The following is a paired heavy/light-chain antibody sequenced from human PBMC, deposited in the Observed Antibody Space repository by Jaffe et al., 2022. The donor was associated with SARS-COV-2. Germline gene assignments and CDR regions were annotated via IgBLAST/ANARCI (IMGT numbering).Heavy chain of an antibody. D-gene: IGHD5-18*01. CDR1: GLTFSDAW. V-gene: IGHV3-15*01. J-gene: IGHJ3*02. CDR3: ATEGHSYGHHSFDI. CDR2: IKRKTDGGTT. Sequence: EVQLVESGGGLVKPGGSLRLSCAASGLTFSDAWMSWVRQAPGKGLEWVGRIKRKTDGGTTDYAAAVTGRFTISRDDSKNTLYLQMNSLETEDTGVYFCATEGHSYGHHSFDIWGQGTMVTVSA.
Light chain of an antibody. CDR1: SSDVGGYNY. Sequence: QSALTQPASVSGSPGQSITISCTGTSSDVGGYNYVSWYQQHPGKAPKLMIYAVSNRPSGVSNRFSGSKSGNTASLTISGLQAEDEADYYCTSYTFSGRVVFGGGTDVTVL. CDR3: TSYTFSGRVV. V-gene: IGLV2-14*01. CDR2: AVS. J-gene: IGLJ2*01.